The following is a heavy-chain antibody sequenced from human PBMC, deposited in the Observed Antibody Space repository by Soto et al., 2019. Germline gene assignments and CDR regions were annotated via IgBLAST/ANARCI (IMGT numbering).Heavy chain of an antibody. CDR2: IDPSDSYT. D-gene: IGHD3-10*01. V-gene: IGHV5-10-1*01. CDR1: GYSFTIYW. CDR3: ARHWILWFGELLPHYGMDV. Sequence: GQSLKISCKGSGYSFTIYWISWVRQMPGKVLEWMGRIDPSDSYTNYSPSFQGHVTISADKSISTAYLQWSSLKASDTGMYYCARHWILWFGELLPHYGMDVWGQGTTVTVSS. J-gene: IGHJ6*02.